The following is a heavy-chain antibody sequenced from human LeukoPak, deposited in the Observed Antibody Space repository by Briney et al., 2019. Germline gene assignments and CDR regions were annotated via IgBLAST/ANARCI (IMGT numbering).Heavy chain of an antibody. CDR1: GGTFSSYA. CDR3: ARHARYYGSGSYPDY. J-gene: IGHJ4*02. V-gene: IGHV1-69*13. Sequence: ASVKVSCKASGGTFSSYAISWVRQAPGQGLEWMGGIIPIFGTANYAQKFQGRVTITADESTSTAYMELSSLRSEDTAVYYCARHARYYGSGSYPDYWGQGTLVTVSS. D-gene: IGHD3-10*01. CDR2: IIPIFGTA.